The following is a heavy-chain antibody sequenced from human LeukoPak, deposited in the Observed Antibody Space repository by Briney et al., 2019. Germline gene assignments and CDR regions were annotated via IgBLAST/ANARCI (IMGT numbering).Heavy chain of an antibody. D-gene: IGHD3-10*01. Sequence: WETLSLTCAVYGGSFSGYYWSRIRQPPGKGLEWIGYIYHSGSTKYNPSLKSRVTISVDTSKKQFSLKLSSVTAADTAVYYCARDGYGGVDYWGQGTLVTVSS. V-gene: IGHV4-34*01. CDR2: IYHSGST. CDR3: ARDGYGGVDY. CDR1: GGSFSGYY. J-gene: IGHJ4*02.